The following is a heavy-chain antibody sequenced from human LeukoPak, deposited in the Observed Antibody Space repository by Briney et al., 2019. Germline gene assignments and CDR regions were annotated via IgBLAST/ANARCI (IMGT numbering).Heavy chain of an antibody. D-gene: IGHD6-19*01. CDR3: ARERLAVSGSNWFDP. CDR1: GFTFSGFA. Sequence: GGSLRLSCAASGFTFSGFAMSWIRQAPGKGLEWVSSISRSGESTFYADSVRGRFTISRDNSKNTLYLQIHSLRAEDTAVYCGARERLAVSGSNWFDPWGQGTLVTVSP. CDR2: ISRSGEST. J-gene: IGHJ5*02. V-gene: IGHV3-23*01.